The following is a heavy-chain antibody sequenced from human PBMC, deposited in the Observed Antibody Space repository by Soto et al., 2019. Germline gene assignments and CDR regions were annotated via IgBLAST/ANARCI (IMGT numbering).Heavy chain of an antibody. J-gene: IGHJ6*02. Sequence: SETLSLTCTVSGGSISSSSYYWGWIRQPPGKGLEWIGSIYYSGSTYYNPSLKSRVTISVDTSKNQFSLKLSSVTAADTAVYYCARRVLDPSYYGMDVWGQGTTVTVSS. CDR2: IYYSGST. V-gene: IGHV4-39*01. CDR3: ARRVLDPSYYGMDV. CDR1: GGSISSSSYY. D-gene: IGHD1-1*01.